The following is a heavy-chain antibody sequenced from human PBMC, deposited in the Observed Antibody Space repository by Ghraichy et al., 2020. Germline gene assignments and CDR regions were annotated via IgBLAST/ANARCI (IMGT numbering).Heavy chain of an antibody. D-gene: IGHD1-1*01. CDR3: ARARRPSLDNWDDFYTWFDP. Sequence: ASVKVSCGASGYIFTTYSISWVRQAPGQGLEWMGSVSADNGNTKYAQNFQGRVTLTTDTSTNTAYMELRSLRSDDTAVYYCARARRPSLDNWDDFYTWFDPWGQGTLVTVSS. CDR1: GYIFTTYS. V-gene: IGHV1-18*01. CDR2: VSADNGNT. J-gene: IGHJ5*02.